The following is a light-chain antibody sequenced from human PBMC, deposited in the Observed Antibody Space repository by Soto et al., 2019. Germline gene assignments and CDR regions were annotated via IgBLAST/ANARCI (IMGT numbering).Light chain of an antibody. CDR1: QGISNY. Sequence: DIQMTQSPSSLSASVGDRVTITCMAIQGISNYLAWYQQKPGKVPKLLIYAASTLQSGVPSRFSGSGFGTEFTLTISSLQPEDVATYYCQKYNSAAGTFGQAIKVEIK. V-gene: IGKV1-27*01. J-gene: IGKJ1*01. CDR3: QKYNSAAGT. CDR2: AAS.